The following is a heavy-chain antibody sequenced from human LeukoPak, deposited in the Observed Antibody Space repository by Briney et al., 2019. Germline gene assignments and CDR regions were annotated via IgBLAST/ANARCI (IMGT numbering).Heavy chain of an antibody. Sequence: GGSLRLSCAASGFTFSHYWMSWVRQAPGKGLEWVANINGDGSEKYYVDSVEGRFTISRDNAENSLFLQMNSLRAEDTAVYYCGRDDWGPADYWGQGTLVTVSS. V-gene: IGHV3-7*01. CDR2: INGDGSEK. D-gene: IGHD3-9*01. CDR3: GRDDWGPADY. CDR1: GFTFSHYW. J-gene: IGHJ4*02.